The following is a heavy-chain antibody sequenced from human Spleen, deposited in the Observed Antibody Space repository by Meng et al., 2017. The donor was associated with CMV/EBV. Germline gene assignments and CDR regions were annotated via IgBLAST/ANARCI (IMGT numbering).Heavy chain of an antibody. V-gene: IGHV3-30-3*01. CDR2: ISYDGSNK. CDR1: GFTFSSYA. CDR3: ARIGIAVAGGGYFDY. J-gene: IGHJ4*02. Sequence: GESLKISCAASGFTFSSYAMHWVRQAPGKGLEWVAVISYDGSNKYYADSVKGRFTISRDNSKNTLYLQMNSLRAEDTAVYYCARIGIAVAGGGYFDYWGQGTLVTVSS. D-gene: IGHD6-19*01.